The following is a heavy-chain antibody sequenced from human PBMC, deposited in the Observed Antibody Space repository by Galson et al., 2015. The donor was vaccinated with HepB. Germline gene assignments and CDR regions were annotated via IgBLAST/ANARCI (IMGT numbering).Heavy chain of an antibody. V-gene: IGHV2-70*11. D-gene: IGHD6-19*01. CDR1: GFSLSTSGIC. CDR3: ARMNSSGWYEYYFDY. CDR2: IDWDDDK. Sequence: PALVKPTQTLTLTCTFSGFSLSTSGICVSWIRQPPGKALEWLARIDWDDDKYYSTSLKTRLTISKDTSRNQVVLTMTNMDPVDTATYYCARMNSSGWYEYYFDYWGQGTLVTVSS. J-gene: IGHJ4*02.